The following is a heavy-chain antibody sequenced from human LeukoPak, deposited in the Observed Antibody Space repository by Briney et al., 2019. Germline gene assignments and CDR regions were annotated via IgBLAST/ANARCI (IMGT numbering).Heavy chain of an antibody. Sequence: GESLKISCKDSGYSFTSYWIGWVRQMPGKGLEWMGIVYPGDSDTRYSPSFQGQVTISADKSINTAYLQWSSLKASDTAIYYCHRAYYYGSGSYYNDYWGQGTLVTVSS. V-gene: IGHV5-51*01. CDR3: HRAYYYGSGSYYNDY. CDR1: GYSFTSYW. J-gene: IGHJ4*02. D-gene: IGHD3-10*01. CDR2: VYPGDSDT.